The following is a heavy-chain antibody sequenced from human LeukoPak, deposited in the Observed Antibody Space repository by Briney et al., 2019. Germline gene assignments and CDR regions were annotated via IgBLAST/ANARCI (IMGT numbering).Heavy chain of an antibody. CDR2: ISGDNGDT. Sequence: ASVKVSCKTSGYTFGNYAITWVRQAPGQGLEWMGWISGDNGDTKYAQKVQGRVTVTTDTSTTTTYMELRSLRSEDTAVYYCAREDSSGWYVFDYWGQGTLVTVSS. V-gene: IGHV1-18*01. D-gene: IGHD6-19*01. J-gene: IGHJ4*02. CDR1: GYTFGNYA. CDR3: AREDSSGWYVFDY.